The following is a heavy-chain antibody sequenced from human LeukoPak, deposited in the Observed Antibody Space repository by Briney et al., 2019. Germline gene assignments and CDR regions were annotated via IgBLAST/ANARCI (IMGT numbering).Heavy chain of an antibody. Sequence: GGSLRLSCAASGFTFSRYSMSWVRQAPGKGLEWVSSISGDSNYIYYADSVEGRFTISRDNAKNTLYLQMNTLRVEDTAVYYCTRDLMDYDVSTGLHHYYMDVWGQGTTVTVSS. CDR2: ISGDSNYI. V-gene: IGHV3-21*01. CDR1: GFTFSRYS. J-gene: IGHJ6*02. D-gene: IGHD3-9*01. CDR3: TRDLMDYDVSTGLHHYYMDV.